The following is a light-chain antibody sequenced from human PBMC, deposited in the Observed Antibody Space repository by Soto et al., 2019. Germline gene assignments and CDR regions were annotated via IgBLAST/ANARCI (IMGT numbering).Light chain of an antibody. J-gene: IGKJ4*01. CDR3: QQRGNWPWLT. CDR1: QSVNNY. CDR2: DAS. Sequence: EVVLKQSPGTLSLSPGERATLSCRASQSVNNYLAWYQQKPGQAPRLLIYDASNRATGIPARFSGSGSGTDFTLTISSLEPEDFAVYYCQQRGNWPWLTFGGGTRVEIK. V-gene: IGKV3-11*01.